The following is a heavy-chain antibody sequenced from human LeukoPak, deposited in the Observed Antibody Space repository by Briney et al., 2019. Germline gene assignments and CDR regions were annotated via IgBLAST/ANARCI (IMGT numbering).Heavy chain of an antibody. V-gene: IGHV3-11*01. CDR1: GFTFNDYY. CDR3: AREGVGIVVVPAAEFDY. CDR2: ISNSGSTK. J-gene: IGHJ4*02. Sequence: NAGGSLRLSCAASGFTFNDYYMSWIRQAPGKGLEWISYISNSGSTKYHADSVKGRFAISRDNAKNSLYLQMNSLRAEDTAVYYCAREGVGIVVVPAAEFDYWGQGTLVTVSS. D-gene: IGHD2-2*03.